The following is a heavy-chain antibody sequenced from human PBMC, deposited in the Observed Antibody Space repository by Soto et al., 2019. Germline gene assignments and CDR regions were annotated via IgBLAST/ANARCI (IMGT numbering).Heavy chain of an antibody. D-gene: IGHD3-3*01. J-gene: IGHJ6*02. CDR3: ARHVLRFLGHYGMDV. CDR1: GGSISSSSYY. CDR2: IYYSGST. V-gene: IGHV4-39*01. Sequence: LSLTCTVSGGSISSSSYYWGWIRQPPGKGLEWIGSIYYSGSTYYNPSLKSRVTISVDTSKNQFSLKLSSVTAADTAVYYCARHVLRFLGHYGMDVWGQGTTVTVSS.